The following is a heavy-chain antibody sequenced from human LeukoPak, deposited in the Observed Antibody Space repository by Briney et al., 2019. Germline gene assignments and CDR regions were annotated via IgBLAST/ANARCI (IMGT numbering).Heavy chain of an antibody. J-gene: IGHJ4*02. D-gene: IGHD6-13*01. CDR1: GYTFTSYY. CDR2: INPSGGST. V-gene: IGHV1-46*01. CDR3: ARDRGEQQLVDY. Sequence: ASVKVSCKASGYTFTSYYMHWVRQAPGQGLEWMGIINPSGGSTSYAQKLQGRVTMTRDTSTSTVYMELSSLRSEDTAVYYCARDRGEQQLVDYWGQGTLVTVSS.